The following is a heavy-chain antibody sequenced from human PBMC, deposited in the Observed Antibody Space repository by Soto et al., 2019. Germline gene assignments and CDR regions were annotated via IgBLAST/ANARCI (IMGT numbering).Heavy chain of an antibody. CDR1: GFTLSGRS. Sequence: GGSLRLSCSASGFTLSGRSMHWVRQAPGKGLEYVSGVSPNGDNKYYTDSVKGRFTISRDNSKNTLYLQMSSLRPEDTAVFYCIRGFYVLDVWGKGTRVTGSS. CDR3: IRGFYVLDV. CDR2: VSPNGDNK. V-gene: IGHV3-64D*08. J-gene: IGHJ6*04.